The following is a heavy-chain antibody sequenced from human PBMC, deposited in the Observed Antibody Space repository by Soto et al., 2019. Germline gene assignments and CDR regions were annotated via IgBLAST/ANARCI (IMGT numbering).Heavy chain of an antibody. J-gene: IGHJ1*01. Sequence: GGSLRLSCAASGFTLSYYYMTCIRQTPGKGLEWVAHIDGRSDNIGYADSVKGRFTISRDNARYSLFLQMNSVTADDTGVYFCIKGGLTTSNFLEYWGLGALVTGSS. V-gene: IGHV3-11*06. CDR3: IKGGLTTSNFLEY. CDR1: GFTLSYYY. CDR2: IDGRSDNI. D-gene: IGHD3-3*01.